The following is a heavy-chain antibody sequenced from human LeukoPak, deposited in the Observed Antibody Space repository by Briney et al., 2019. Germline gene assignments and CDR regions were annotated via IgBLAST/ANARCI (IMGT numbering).Heavy chain of an antibody. D-gene: IGHD1-1*01. J-gene: IGHJ3*02. V-gene: IGHV1-2*02. Sequence: ASVKVSCKVSGYTLTELSMHWVRRAPGQGLEWMGWINPNSGGTNYAQKFQGRVTMTRDTSISTAYMELSRLRSDDTAVYYCAVGPQEWGTIAFDIWGQGTMVTVSS. CDR2: INPNSGGT. CDR3: AVGPQEWGTIAFDI. CDR1: GYTLTELS.